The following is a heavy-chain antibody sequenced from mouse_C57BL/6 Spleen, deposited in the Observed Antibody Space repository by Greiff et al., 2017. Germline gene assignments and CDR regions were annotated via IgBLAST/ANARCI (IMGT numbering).Heavy chain of an antibody. J-gene: IGHJ4*01. V-gene: IGHV1-54*01. Sequence: QVQLQQSGAELVRPGTSVKVSCKASGYAFTNYLIEWVKQRPGQGLEWIGVINPGSGGTNYNGKFKGKATLTADKSSSTAYMQLSSLTSEDSAVYFCARRAIYDGYSYAMDYWGQGTSVTVSS. CDR2: INPGSGGT. CDR1: GYAFTNYL. D-gene: IGHD2-3*01. CDR3: ARRAIYDGYSYAMDY.